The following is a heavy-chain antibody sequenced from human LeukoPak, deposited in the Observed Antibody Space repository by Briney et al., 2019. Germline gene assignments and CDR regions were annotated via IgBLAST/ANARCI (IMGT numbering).Heavy chain of an antibody. J-gene: IGHJ5*02. CDR1: GGTFSSYA. Sequence: SVKVSCKASGGTFSSYAISWVRQAPGQGLEWMGGIIPIFGTANYAQKFQGRVTITADESTSTAYMELSSLRSEDTAVYYCARAPDDFWSGYENWFDPWGQGTLVTVSS. CDR2: IIPIFGTA. CDR3: ARAPDDFWSGYENWFDP. V-gene: IGHV1-69*01. D-gene: IGHD3-3*01.